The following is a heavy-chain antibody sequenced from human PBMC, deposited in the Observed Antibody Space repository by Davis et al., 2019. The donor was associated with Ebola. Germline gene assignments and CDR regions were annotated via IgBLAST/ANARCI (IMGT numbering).Heavy chain of an antibody. CDR2: ISSDSDYI. V-gene: IGHV3-21*01. D-gene: IGHD1-1*01. J-gene: IGHJ4*02. CDR1: GFTFSTYS. CDR3: ATGTDLDY. Sequence: GESLKISCAASGFTFSTYSMSWVRQAPGKGLEWVSSISSDSDYIYYADSAKDRFTISRDNAKNSLYLQMNSLRAEDTAVYYCATGTDLDYWGQGTLVTVSS.